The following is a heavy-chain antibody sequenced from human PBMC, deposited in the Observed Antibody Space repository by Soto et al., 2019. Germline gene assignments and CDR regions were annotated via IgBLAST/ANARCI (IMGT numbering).Heavy chain of an antibody. Sequence: SETLSLSCTVSGGSILDSTYYWAWIRQSPGKGLEWIGTIFYSGGTFYTPSLKSRVTMSVDTSNNQFSLKLSSVTAADTAVYYCARQASGYYYGXFDPWGQGTLVTVSS. J-gene: IGHJ5*02. V-gene: IGHV4-39*01. CDR1: GGSILDSTYY. CDR2: IFYSGGT. CDR3: ARQASGYYYGXFDP. D-gene: IGHD3-22*01.